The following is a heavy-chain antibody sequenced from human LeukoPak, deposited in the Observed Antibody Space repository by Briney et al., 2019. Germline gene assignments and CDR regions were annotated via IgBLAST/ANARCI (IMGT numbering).Heavy chain of an antibody. V-gene: IGHV3-30*18. D-gene: IGHD4/OR15-4a*01. J-gene: IGHJ6*02. CDR3: AKRCDPYYGMDV. CDR2: ISYDGSNK. CDR1: GFTFSSYG. Sequence: SGRSLRLSCAASGFTFSSYGMHWVRQAPGKGLEWVAVISYDGSNKYYADSVKGRFTISRDNSKNTLYLQMNSLRAEDTAVYYCAKRCDPYYGMDVWGQGTTVTVSS.